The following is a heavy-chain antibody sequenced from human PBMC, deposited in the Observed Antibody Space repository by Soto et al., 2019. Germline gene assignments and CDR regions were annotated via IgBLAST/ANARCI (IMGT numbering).Heavy chain of an antibody. D-gene: IGHD2-15*01. CDR1: GFTFDDYG. CDR3: ASEGAYCIGGSCYSDAFDI. Sequence: GGSLRLSCAASGFTFDDYGMSWVRQAPGKGLEWVSGINWNGGSTGYADSVKGRFTISRDNAKNSLYLQMNSLRAEDTALYHGASEGAYCIGGSCYSDAFDIWGQGTMVTVSS. J-gene: IGHJ3*02. CDR2: INWNGGST. V-gene: IGHV3-20*01.